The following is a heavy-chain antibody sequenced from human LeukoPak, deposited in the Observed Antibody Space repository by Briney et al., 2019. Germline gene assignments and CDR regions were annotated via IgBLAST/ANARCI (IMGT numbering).Heavy chain of an antibody. CDR1: GVSISSGGYY. Sequence: SETLSLTCTVSGVSISSGGYYWSWIRQHPGKGLEWIGYIYYSGSTYYNPSLKSRVTISVDTSKNQFSLKLSSVTAADTAVYYCARTGYDFWSGYPNWFDPWGQGTLVTVSS. J-gene: IGHJ5*02. CDR2: IYYSGST. V-gene: IGHV4-31*03. D-gene: IGHD3-3*01. CDR3: ARTGYDFWSGYPNWFDP.